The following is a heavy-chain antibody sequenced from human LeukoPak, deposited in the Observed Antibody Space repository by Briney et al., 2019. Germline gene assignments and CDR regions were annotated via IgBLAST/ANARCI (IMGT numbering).Heavy chain of an antibody. D-gene: IGHD4-17*01. J-gene: IGHJ4*02. CDR1: GGSISSGSYY. CDR2: IHTSGGT. CDR3: AKGTVTTDRYYFDY. Sequence: SRTLSLTCTVSGGSISSGSYYWSWIRQPAGKGPEWIGRIHTSGGTNYNPSLKSRVTISVDTSKNQFSLNLSSVTAADTAVYYCAKGTVTTDRYYFDYWGQGTLVTVSS. V-gene: IGHV4-61*02.